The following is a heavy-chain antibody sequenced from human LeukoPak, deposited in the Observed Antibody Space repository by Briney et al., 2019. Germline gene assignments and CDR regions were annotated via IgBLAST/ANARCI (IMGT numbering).Heavy chain of an antibody. Sequence: GGSLRLSCAASGFTFSSYWMHWVRQAPGKGLVWVSRVSRDGNDRIYADSVKGRLTISRDNAKNTLYLQMNSLRAEDTAVYYCAREATARGYYGSGSYPPIYYYYYGMDVWGQGTTVTVSS. D-gene: IGHD3-10*01. CDR3: AREATARGYYGSGSYPPIYYYYYGMDV. CDR1: GFTFSSYW. J-gene: IGHJ6*02. CDR2: VSRDGNDR. V-gene: IGHV3-74*01.